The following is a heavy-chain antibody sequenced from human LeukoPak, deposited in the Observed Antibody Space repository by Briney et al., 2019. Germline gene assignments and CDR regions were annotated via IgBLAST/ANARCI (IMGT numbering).Heavy chain of an antibody. CDR2: ISGYNVNI. CDR1: GYTFTNYG. J-gene: IGHJ5*02. D-gene: IGHD2-15*01. CDR3: TRGYCSGGSCYSPRDNWFDP. Sequence: ASVKVSCKASGYTFTNYGISWVRQAPGQGLEWMGWISGYNVNINYAQNLQGRVTMTTDTSTTTAYMELRSLRSDDTAVYYCTRGYCSGGSCYSPRDNWFDPWGQGTLVTVSS. V-gene: IGHV1-18*01.